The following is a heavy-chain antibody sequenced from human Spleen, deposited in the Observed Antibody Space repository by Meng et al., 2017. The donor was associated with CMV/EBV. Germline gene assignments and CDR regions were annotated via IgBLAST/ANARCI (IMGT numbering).Heavy chain of an antibody. Sequence: ASVKVSCKTSGYPFISYGISWVRQAPGKGLEWMGWISAYNGNTNYAQKLQGRVTMTTDTSTSTAYMELRSLRSDDTAVYYCARDLIFGVVMTRFDPWGQGTLVTVSS. CDR3: ARDLIFGVVMTRFDP. CDR2: ISAYNGNT. CDR1: GYPFISYG. J-gene: IGHJ5*02. V-gene: IGHV1-18*01. D-gene: IGHD3-3*01.